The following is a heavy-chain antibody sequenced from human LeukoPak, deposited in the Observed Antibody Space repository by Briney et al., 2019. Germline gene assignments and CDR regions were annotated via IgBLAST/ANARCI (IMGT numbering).Heavy chain of an antibody. CDR3: ARAPDYSWIVVALNNYFDY. J-gene: IGHJ4*02. CDR1: GGSISSYY. Sequence: EPSETLSLTCTVSGGSISSYYWSWIRQPPGKGLEWIGYIYYSGSTNYNPSLKSRVTISVDTSKNQFSLKLSSVTAADTAVYYCARAPDYSWIVVALNNYFDYWGQGTLVTVSS. CDR2: IYYSGST. D-gene: IGHD3-22*01. V-gene: IGHV4-59*08.